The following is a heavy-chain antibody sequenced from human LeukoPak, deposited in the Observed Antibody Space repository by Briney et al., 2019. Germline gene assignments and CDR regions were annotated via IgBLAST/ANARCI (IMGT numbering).Heavy chain of an antibody. CDR3: ARVEGLDYYYGMDV. J-gene: IGHJ6*02. CDR1: GGTFSSYA. Sequence: ASVKVSCKASGGTFSSYAISWVRQAPGQGLEWMGRIIPILGIANYAQKFQGRVTITADKSTSTAYMELSSLRSEDTAVYYCARVEGLDYYYGMDVWGQGTTVTVSS. CDR2: IIPILGIA. D-gene: IGHD6-19*01. V-gene: IGHV1-69*04.